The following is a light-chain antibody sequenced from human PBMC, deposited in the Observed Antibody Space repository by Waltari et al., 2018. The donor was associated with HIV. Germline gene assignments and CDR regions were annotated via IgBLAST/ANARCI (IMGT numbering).Light chain of an antibody. CDR2: KYT. J-gene: IGLJ2*01. Sequence: DLTQPPSVSVPPGQTATITCTGDALTKRYGYWYQKKSGQAPVFLINKYTERLSGITERFSGSSSGTSLTLTINEVRAEDEAEYYCQSSDSSGVDFVVFGGGTKLTV. CDR1: ALTKRY. V-gene: IGLV3-25*03. CDR3: QSSDSSGVDFVV.